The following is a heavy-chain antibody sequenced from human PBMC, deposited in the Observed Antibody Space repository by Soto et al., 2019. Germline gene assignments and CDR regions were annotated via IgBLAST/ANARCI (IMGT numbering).Heavy chain of an antibody. CDR1: GGSISTTHW. Sequence: VQLQESGPGLVRPSGTLSLTCAVSGGSISTTHWWSWVRQSPRKGLEWIGEIYYSGSTNYNPSLKSRVTISVDKSMTHFSLNLTSVTGAATAVYVGARGGSTWKFESWGQGALVTVSS. CDR2: IYYSGST. V-gene: IGHV4-4*02. CDR3: ARGGSTWKFES. D-gene: IGHD6-13*01. J-gene: IGHJ4*02.